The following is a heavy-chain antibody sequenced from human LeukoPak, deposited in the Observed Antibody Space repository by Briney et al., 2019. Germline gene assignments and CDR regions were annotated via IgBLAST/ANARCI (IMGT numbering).Heavy chain of an antibody. CDR2: KNPNSGRT. CDR3: ARGPVKTHGMDV. V-gene: IGHV1-8*01. J-gene: IGHJ6*02. CDR1: GYTFTSYD. Sequence: ASVKVSCKASGYTFTSYDINWVRQATGQGLEWMGWKNPNSGRTGFAQRFQGRLTMTTDTSISTVYMELSSLTSEDTAVYYCARGPVKTHGMDVWGQGTTVTASS.